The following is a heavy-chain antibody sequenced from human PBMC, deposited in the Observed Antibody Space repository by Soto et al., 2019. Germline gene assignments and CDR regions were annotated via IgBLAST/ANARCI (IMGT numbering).Heavy chain of an antibody. V-gene: IGHV6-1*01. CDR2: TYYRSKWYD. D-gene: IGHD1-26*01. Sequence: SQTLSLTCAISGYSVSSTSAAWNWIRQAPSRGLGWLGRTYYRSKWYDDYAVSVKSRITINPDTSKNQFSLQLNSVTPEDTAVYYCARSAVVGATETINYWGQGTLVTVPS. CDR1: GYSVSSTSAA. CDR3: ARSAVVGATETINY. J-gene: IGHJ4*02.